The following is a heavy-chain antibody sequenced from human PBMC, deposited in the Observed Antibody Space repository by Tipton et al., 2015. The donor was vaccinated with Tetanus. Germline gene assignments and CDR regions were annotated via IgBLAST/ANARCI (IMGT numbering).Heavy chain of an antibody. CDR3: ARAHCTDGVCNFDF. CDR2: IYPGDSDT. Sequence: QLVQSGGEVKKPGESLKISCKGSGYIFNNYWIGWVRQKPGKGLEWMGIIYPGDSDTRYSPSFQGQVTISVDKSINTAYLQRSSLKASDTSMFYCARAHCTDGVCNFDFGGQGALVTVSS. J-gene: IGHJ4*01. V-gene: IGHV5-51*01. D-gene: IGHD2-8*01. CDR1: GYIFNNYW.